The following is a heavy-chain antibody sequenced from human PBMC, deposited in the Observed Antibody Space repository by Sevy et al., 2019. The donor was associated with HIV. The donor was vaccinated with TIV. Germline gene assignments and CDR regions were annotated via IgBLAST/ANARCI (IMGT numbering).Heavy chain of an antibody. J-gene: IGHJ4*02. CDR3: AKDYSAGITMVRGAYRARGDYFDF. CDR1: GFTFRTSG. D-gene: IGHD3-10*01. V-gene: IGHV3-30*18. Sequence: GGSLRLSCVTSGFTFRTSGMHWVRQSPGKGLEWVAVISYDEAHKNDADYVKGRFSISKDNSKNTLYLQMSSLRTEDTAVYYCAKDYSAGITMVRGAYRARGDYFDFWGQGTQVTVSS. CDR2: ISYDEAHK.